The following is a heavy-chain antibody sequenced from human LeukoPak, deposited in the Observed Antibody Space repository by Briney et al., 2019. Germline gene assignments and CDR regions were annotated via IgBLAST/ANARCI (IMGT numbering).Heavy chain of an antibody. Sequence: ASVKVSCKASGYTFTGYYMHWVRQAPGQGLEWMGWINPNSGGTNYAQKFQGRVTMTRDTSISTAYMELSRLRSDDTAVYYCAKGLNRGVLVLPAGQMDVWGKGTTVTISS. D-gene: IGHD2-2*01. CDR1: GYTFTGYY. V-gene: IGHV1-2*02. CDR3: AKGLNRGVLVLPAGQMDV. J-gene: IGHJ6*04. CDR2: INPNSGGT.